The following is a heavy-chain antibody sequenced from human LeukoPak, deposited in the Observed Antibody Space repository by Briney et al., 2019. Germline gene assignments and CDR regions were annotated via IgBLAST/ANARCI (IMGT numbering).Heavy chain of an antibody. D-gene: IGHD3-16*01. CDR3: ARKVGSPIMGIGY. J-gene: IGHJ4*02. Sequence: ASVKVSCKASGYTFTGYYMHWVRQAPGQGLEWMGWINPNSGGTNCAQKFQGRVTMTRDTSISTAYMELSRLRSDDTAVYYCARKVGSPIMGIGYWGQGTLVTVSS. CDR1: GYTFTGYY. CDR2: INPNSGGT. V-gene: IGHV1-2*02.